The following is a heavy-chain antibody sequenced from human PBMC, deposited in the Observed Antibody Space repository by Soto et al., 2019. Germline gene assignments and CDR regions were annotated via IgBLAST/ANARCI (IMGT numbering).Heavy chain of an antibody. J-gene: IGHJ4*02. CDR2: IIPIFGTA. CDR3: ARAGSYYYDSSGYHGYFDY. V-gene: IGHV1-69*13. Sequence: ASVKVSCKASGGTFSSYAISWVRQAPGQGLEWMGGIIPIFGTANYAQKFQGRVTITADESTSTAYMELSSLRSEDTAVYYCARAGSYYYDSSGYHGYFDYWGQGTLVTVSS. D-gene: IGHD3-22*01. CDR1: GGTFSSYA.